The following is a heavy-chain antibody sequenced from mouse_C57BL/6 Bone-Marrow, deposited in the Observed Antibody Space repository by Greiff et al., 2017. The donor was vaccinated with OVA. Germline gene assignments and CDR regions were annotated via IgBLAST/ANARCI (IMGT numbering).Heavy chain of an antibody. J-gene: IGHJ1*03. CDR3: ARRGYYGSSYGWYFDV. V-gene: IGHV5-12*01. Sequence: EVMLVESGGGLVQPGGSLKLSCAASGFTFSDYYMYWVRQTPEKRLEWVAYISNGGGSTYYPDTVKGRFTISRDNAKNTLYLQMSRLKSEDTAMYYCARRGYYGSSYGWYFDVWGTGTTVTVSS. CDR2: ISNGGGST. D-gene: IGHD1-1*01. CDR1: GFTFSDYY.